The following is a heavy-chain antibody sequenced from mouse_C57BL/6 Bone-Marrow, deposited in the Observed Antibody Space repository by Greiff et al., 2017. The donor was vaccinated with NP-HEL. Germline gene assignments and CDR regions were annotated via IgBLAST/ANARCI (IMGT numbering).Heavy chain of an antibody. CDR1: GYSFTGYY. D-gene: IGHD1-1*01. Sequence: VQLKESGPELVKPGASVKISCKASGYSFTGYYMNWVKQSPEKSLEWIGEINPSTGGTTYNQKFKAKATLTVDKSSSTAYMQLKSLTSEDSAVYYCARENGSSYFDDWGQGTTLTVSS. CDR2: INPSTGGT. V-gene: IGHV1-42*01. J-gene: IGHJ2*01. CDR3: ARENGSSYFDD.